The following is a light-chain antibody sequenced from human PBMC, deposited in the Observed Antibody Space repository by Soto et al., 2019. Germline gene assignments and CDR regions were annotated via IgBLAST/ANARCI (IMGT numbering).Light chain of an antibody. CDR2: KAS. CDR3: HQYNSYPRT. CDR1: QNIRAW. Sequence: DIQMTPSPSTLAASVGDRVTITCRASQNIRAWLAWYQQKPGKAPKLLIYKASNLYSGVPSRYSGSASGTEITLAISSLQPDELAIYYCHQYNSYPRTFGQGTKVDIK. V-gene: IGKV1-5*03. J-gene: IGKJ1*01.